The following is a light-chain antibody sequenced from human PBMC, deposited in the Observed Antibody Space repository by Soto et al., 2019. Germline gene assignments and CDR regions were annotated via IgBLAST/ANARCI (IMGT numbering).Light chain of an antibody. J-gene: IGLJ1*01. CDR3: CSLTASHTYV. V-gene: IGLV2-14*03. CDR2: HVT. CDR1: SSDIGLYDY. Sequence: QSALTQPASVSGSPGQSITISCTGTSSDIGLYDYVSWYQQHPGKAPKLMIYHVTYRPSGVSNRYSGYKSGNSSALTISGLQADDEADYYCCSLTASHTYVFGSGTKVTVL.